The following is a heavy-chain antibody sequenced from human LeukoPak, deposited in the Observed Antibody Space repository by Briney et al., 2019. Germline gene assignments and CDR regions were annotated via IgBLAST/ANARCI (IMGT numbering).Heavy chain of an antibody. CDR3: ARAVAGDTHFDY. J-gene: IGHJ4*02. CDR1: GFTFSSYW. V-gene: IGHV3-74*01. Sequence: GGSLRLSCAASGFTFSSYWMHWVRQAPGKGLVWVSRINSGGSSTSYADSVKGRFTISRDNAKNTLYLQMNSLRAEDTAVYYCARAVAGDTHFDYWGQGTLVTVSS. CDR2: INSGGSST. D-gene: IGHD6-19*01.